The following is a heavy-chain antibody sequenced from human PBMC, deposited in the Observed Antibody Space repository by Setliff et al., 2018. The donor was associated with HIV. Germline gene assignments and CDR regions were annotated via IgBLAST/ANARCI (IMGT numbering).Heavy chain of an antibody. Sequence: LRLSCGASGFSFGDYYMSWIRQAPGKGLEWISYISSSSTYTNYADSVKGRFTISRDNAKNSLYLQMNSLRAEDTAVYYCARDRAESYYYYYYYMDVWGKGTTVTVSS. CDR1: GFSFGDYY. J-gene: IGHJ6*03. D-gene: IGHD3-10*01. CDR3: ARDRAESYYYYYYYMDV. CDR2: ISSSSTYT. V-gene: IGHV3-11*06.